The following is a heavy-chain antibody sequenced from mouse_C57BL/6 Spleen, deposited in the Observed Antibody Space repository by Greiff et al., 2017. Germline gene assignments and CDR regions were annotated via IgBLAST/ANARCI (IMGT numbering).Heavy chain of an antibody. CDR1: GYPFTSYW. J-gene: IGHJ2*01. CDR3: ARVGYYGNYDY. V-gene: IGHV1-69*01. CDR2: LDPSYSYT. D-gene: IGHD2-1*01. Sequence: QVQLQQPGAELVMPGASVQLSCKASGYPFTSYWMHWLKQRPGPGLDWLGELDPSYSYTNYNQQFKGKSTLTVDKSSSTAYMQLSSLTSEDSAVYYCARVGYYGNYDYWGQGTTRTVSS.